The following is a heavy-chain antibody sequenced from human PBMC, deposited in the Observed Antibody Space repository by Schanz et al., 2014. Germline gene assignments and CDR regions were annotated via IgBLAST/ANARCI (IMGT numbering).Heavy chain of an antibody. J-gene: IGHJ4*02. D-gene: IGHD2-2*01. V-gene: IGHV3-30*18. CDR1: GFTFSSYG. CDR2: MSYDGSIK. CDR3: AKDSTHIDIVLVPTAIDY. Sequence: VQLVESGGGLVKPGGSLRLSCAASGFTFSSYGMHWVRPAPGKGLEWVAAMSYDGSIKYYGDSVKGRFTISRDNSKNTLYLHMNTLRSEDTAVYYCAKDSTHIDIVLVPTAIDYWGQGTLVTVSS.